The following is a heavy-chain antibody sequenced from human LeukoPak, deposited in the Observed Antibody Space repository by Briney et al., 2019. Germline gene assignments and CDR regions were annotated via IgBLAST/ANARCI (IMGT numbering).Heavy chain of an antibody. CDR3: ARTIGYCSSTSCFGWFDP. Sequence: GESLKISCKGSGYSFTSYWIGWVRQMPGKGLEWMGIIYPGDSDTRYSPSFQGQVTISADKSISTAYLQWSSLKASDTAMYYCARTIGYCSSTSCFGWFDPWGQGTLVTVSS. CDR2: IYPGDSDT. J-gene: IGHJ5*02. V-gene: IGHV5-51*01. D-gene: IGHD2-2*01. CDR1: GYSFTSYW.